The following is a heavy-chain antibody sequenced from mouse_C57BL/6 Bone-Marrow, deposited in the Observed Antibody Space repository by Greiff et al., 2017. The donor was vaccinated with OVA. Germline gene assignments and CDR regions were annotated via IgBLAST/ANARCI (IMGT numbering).Heavy chain of an antibody. V-gene: IGHV3-6*01. CDR1: GYSITSGYY. D-gene: IGHD4-1*01. Sequence: VQLQQSGPGLVKPSQSLSLTCSVTGYSITSGYYWNWIRQFPGNKLEWMGYISYDGSNNYNPSLKNRISITRDTSKNQFFLKLNSVTTEDTATYYCASSGVFDYWGQGTTLTVSS. CDR3: ASSGVFDY. CDR2: ISYDGSN. J-gene: IGHJ2*01.